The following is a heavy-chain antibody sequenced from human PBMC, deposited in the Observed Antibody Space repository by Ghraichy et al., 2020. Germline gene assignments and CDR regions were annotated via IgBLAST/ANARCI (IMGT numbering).Heavy chain of an antibody. CDR3: AITPTYYYDSSGYYYPTYNYYYYMDV. CDR1: GGSFSGYY. J-gene: IGHJ6*03. V-gene: IGHV4-34*01. CDR2: INHSGST. D-gene: IGHD3-22*01. Sequence: QTLSLTCAVYGGSFSGYYWSWIRQPPGKGLEWIGEINHSGSTNYNPSLKSRVTISVDTSKNQFSLKLSSVTAADTAVYYCAITPTYYYDSSGYYYPTYNYYYYMDVWGKGTTVTVSS.